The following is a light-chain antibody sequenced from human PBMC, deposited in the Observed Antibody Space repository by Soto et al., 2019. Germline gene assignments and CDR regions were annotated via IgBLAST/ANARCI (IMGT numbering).Light chain of an antibody. CDR2: SNN. CDR1: STNIGSNT. Sequence: QSVLTQPPSASGTPGQRVTISCSGSSTNIGSNTVNWYQQLPGTAPKHLIFSNNQRPSGVPDRFSGSKSGTSASLAISGLQPEDEADYYCAAWDGSLSWVFGGGTKLTVL. V-gene: IGLV1-44*01. CDR3: AAWDGSLSWV. J-gene: IGLJ3*02.